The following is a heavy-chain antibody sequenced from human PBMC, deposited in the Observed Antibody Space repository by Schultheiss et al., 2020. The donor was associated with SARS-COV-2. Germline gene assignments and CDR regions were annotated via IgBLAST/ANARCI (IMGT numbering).Heavy chain of an antibody. CDR2: ISGSGGTT. CDR1: GGSISSSN. J-gene: IGHJ5*02. CDR3: ARAKDPNWNYARPFDP. Sequence: LSLTCAVSGGSISSSNWWSWVRQPPGKGLEWVSFISGSGGTTYFADSVKGRFTISRDNAKNSLYLQMNSLRDEDTAIYYCARAKDPNWNYARPFDPWGQGTLVTVSS. V-gene: IGHV3-48*02. D-gene: IGHD1-7*01.